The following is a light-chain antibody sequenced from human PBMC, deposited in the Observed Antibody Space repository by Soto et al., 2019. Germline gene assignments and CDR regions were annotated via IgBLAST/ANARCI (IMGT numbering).Light chain of an antibody. CDR2: GAS. CDR3: QQYNNWPPYT. CDR1: QSVSSN. J-gene: IGKJ2*01. Sequence: EIVMTQSPATLSVSPGERATLSCRASQSVSSNLAWYQQKRGQAPRLLIYGASTRGTGIPARFSGSGSGTEFTLTISSLQSEDFAVYYCQQYNNWPPYTFGQGTKLEIK. V-gene: IGKV3-15*01.